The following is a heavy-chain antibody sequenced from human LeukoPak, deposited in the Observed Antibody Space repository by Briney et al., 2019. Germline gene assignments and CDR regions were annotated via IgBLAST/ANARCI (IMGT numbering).Heavy chain of an antibody. Sequence: GGSLRLSCAASGFTVSSNYMSWVRQAPGKGLEWVSVIYSGGSTYYADSVKGRFTISRDSAKNSLYLQMTSLRAEDMALYYCAKGQSYSSSSTIDYWGQGTLVTVSS. D-gene: IGHD6-6*01. V-gene: IGHV3-53*05. CDR3: AKGQSYSSSSTIDY. CDR1: GFTVSSNY. CDR2: IYSGGST. J-gene: IGHJ4*02.